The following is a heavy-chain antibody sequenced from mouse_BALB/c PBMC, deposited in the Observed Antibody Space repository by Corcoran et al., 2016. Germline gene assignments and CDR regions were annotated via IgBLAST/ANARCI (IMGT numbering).Heavy chain of an antibody. V-gene: IGHV1-18*01. J-gene: IGHJ2*01. CDR2: INPNNGGT. CDR3: ARREYFGSSPSDY. CDR1: GYTFTDYN. Sequence: EVLLQQSGPELVKPGTSVKIPCKASGYTFTDYNMDWVKQSHGKSLEWIGDINPNNGGTIYNQKFKGKATLTVDKSSSTAYMEIRSLTSEDAAVYYCARREYFGSSPSDYWGQGTTLTVSS. D-gene: IGHD1-1*01.